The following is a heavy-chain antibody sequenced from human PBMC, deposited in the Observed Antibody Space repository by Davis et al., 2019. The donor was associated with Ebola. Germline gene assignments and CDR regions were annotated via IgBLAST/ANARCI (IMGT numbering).Heavy chain of an antibody. CDR3: ARVWFGERDYYYGMDV. CDR2: MNPNSGNT. Sequence: ASVKVSCKASGYTLTSSDSNWVRQATGQGLEWMGWMNPNSGNTGYAQKFQGRVTMTRNTSISTAYMELSSLRSEDTAVYYCARVWFGERDYYYGMDVWGQGTTVTVSS. V-gene: IGHV1-8*02. J-gene: IGHJ6*02. CDR1: GYTLTSSD. D-gene: IGHD3-10*01.